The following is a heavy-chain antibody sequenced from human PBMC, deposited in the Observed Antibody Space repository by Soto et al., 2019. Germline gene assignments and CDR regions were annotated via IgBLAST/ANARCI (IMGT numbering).Heavy chain of an antibody. D-gene: IGHD3-3*01. V-gene: IGHV1-24*01. CDR3: ATGRFPIFGVVAYYYMEV. CDR2: FDPEDGET. CDR1: GYTHTELS. Sequence: ASVKVSCKVSGYTHTELSMHWVRQAPGKGLEGMGGFDPEDGETIYAQKFQGRVTITEDTSTDTAYMELSSLRSEDTAVYYCATGRFPIFGVVAYYYMEVWGKGTTVTVS. J-gene: IGHJ6*03.